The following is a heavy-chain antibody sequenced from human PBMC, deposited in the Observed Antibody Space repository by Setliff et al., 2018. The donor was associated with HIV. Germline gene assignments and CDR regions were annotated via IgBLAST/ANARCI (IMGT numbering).Heavy chain of an antibody. CDR2: IIPPFGTG. CDR1: GGSFGNFA. Sequence: GASVKVSCKASGGSFGNFAVSWVRQAPGQGLEFMEGIIPPFGTGKFAQKFQGRVTFSADEFTRIVYMELNRLRSDDTAVYYCARATTPSSSPDVWGQGTLVTVSS. J-gene: IGHJ4*02. V-gene: IGHV1-69*13. CDR3: ARATTPSSSPDV. D-gene: IGHD2-15*01.